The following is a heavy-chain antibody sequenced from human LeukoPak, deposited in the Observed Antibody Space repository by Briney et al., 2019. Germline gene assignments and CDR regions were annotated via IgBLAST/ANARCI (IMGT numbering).Heavy chain of an antibody. CDR3: ARGGSSSWDPYYYYMDV. CDR1: GYTFTDYY. Sequence: ASVKVSCKASGYTFTDYYVHWVRQAPGQGLEWMGWINPNSGGTNYAQKFQGTVTMTRDTSISTAYMELTRLRSDDTAVYYCARGGSSSWDPYYYYMDVWAKGPRSPSP. CDR2: INPNSGGT. V-gene: IGHV1-2*02. D-gene: IGHD6-13*01. J-gene: IGHJ6*03.